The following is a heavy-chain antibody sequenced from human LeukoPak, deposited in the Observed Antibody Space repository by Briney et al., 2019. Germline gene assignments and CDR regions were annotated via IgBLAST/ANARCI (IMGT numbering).Heavy chain of an antibody. D-gene: IGHD5-18*01. CDR2: INHSGST. J-gene: IGHJ4*02. Sequence: SETLSLTCAVYGGSFSGYYWSWIRQPPGKGLEWIGEINHSGSTNYNPSLKSRVTISVDTPKNQFSLKLSSVAAADTAVYYCARHRSLTAWDFDYWGQGTLVTVSS. CDR3: ARHRSLTAWDFDY. V-gene: IGHV4-34*01. CDR1: GGSFSGYY.